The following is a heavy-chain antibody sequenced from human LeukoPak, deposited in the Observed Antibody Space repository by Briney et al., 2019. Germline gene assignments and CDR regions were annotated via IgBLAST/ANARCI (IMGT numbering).Heavy chain of an antibody. J-gene: IGHJ4*02. V-gene: IGHV3-30*01. CDR3: ARVRITMIVVVIPPDY. D-gene: IGHD3-22*01. CDR2: ISYDGSNK. Sequence: GGSLRLSCAASGFTVSSNFLSWVRQAPGKGLEWVAVISYDGSNKYYADSVKGRFTISRDNSKNTLYLQMNSLRAEDTAVYYCARVRITMIVVVIPPDYWGQGTLVTVSS. CDR1: GFTVSSNF.